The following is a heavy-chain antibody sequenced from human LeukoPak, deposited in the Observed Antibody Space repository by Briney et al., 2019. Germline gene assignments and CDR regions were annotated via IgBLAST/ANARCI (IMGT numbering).Heavy chain of an antibody. V-gene: IGHV3-23*01. J-gene: IGHJ4*02. D-gene: IGHD2-2*02. CDR3: TKARSARSSSCYNY. Sequence: GGSLRLSCAASGFTFSNYSMNWVRQAPGKGLEWVSSISGSDTSTYYADSVKGRFTISRDNSKNTLELQMDSLRAEDTAVYYCTKARSARSSSCYNYWGQGILVTVSS. CDR2: ISGSDTST. CDR1: GFTFSNYS.